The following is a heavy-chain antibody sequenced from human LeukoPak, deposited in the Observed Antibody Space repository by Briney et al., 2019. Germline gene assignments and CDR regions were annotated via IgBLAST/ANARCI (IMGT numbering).Heavy chain of an antibody. V-gene: IGHV4-61*02. CDR1: GGSISSGSYY. D-gene: IGHD6-13*01. CDR3: ARVLGQQLGLRYYYYMDV. CDR2: IYTSGST. Sequence: PSETLSLTCTVSGGSISSGSYYWSWIRQPAGKGLEWIGRIYTSGSTYYNPSLKSRVTISVDTSKNQFSLKLSSVTAADTAVYYCARVLGQQLGLRYYYYMDVWGKGTTVTVSS. J-gene: IGHJ6*03.